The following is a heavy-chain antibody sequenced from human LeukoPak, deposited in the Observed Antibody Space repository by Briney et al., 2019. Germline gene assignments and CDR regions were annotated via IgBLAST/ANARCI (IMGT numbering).Heavy chain of an antibody. CDR3: ASRPSETGGGY. CDR2: IYSGGTT. V-gene: IGHV3-53*01. J-gene: IGHJ4*02. Sequence: PGGSLRLSCAASGFTVSNSYMSWVRQAPGKGLEWVSVIYSGGTTYYADSVKGRFTISRDNSKNTLYRQMNSLRAEDTAVYYCASRPSETGGGYWGQGTLVTVSS. D-gene: IGHD3-16*01. CDR1: GFTVSNSY.